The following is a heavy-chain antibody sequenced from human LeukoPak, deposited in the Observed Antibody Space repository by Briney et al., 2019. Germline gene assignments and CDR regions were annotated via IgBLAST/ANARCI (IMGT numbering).Heavy chain of an antibody. CDR2: IKSKSDGGTI. Sequence: GGSLRLSCAGSGFIFRDVWMSWVRQAPGKGLVWVGRIKSKSDGGTIDYAAPVKGRVTMSRDDSKKTFSLEMNNLKTEDTGVYYCTTDLDYWGQGTLVTVSS. CDR3: TTDLDY. CDR1: GFIFRDVW. J-gene: IGHJ4*02. V-gene: IGHV3-15*01.